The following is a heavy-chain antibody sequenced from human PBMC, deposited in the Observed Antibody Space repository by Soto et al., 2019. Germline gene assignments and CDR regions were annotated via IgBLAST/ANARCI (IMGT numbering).Heavy chain of an antibody. CDR2: IIPIFGTA. J-gene: IGHJ4*02. V-gene: IGHV1-69*13. Sequence: SVKVSCKASGGTFSSYAISWVRQAPGQGLEWMGGIIPIFGTANYAQKFQGRVTITADESTSTAYMELSSLRSEDTAVYYCAKVQQHRRGPPPYYFDYWGQGTLVAVSS. CDR3: AKVQQHRRGPPPYYFDY. CDR1: GGTFSSYA. D-gene: IGHD1-1*01.